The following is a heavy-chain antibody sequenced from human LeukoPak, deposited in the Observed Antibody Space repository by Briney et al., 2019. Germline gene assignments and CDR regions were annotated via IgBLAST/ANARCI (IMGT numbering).Heavy chain of an antibody. CDR1: GYSFSNDW. CDR3: ARRGCIGGTCYGY. CDR2: IYPADSDT. V-gene: IGHV5-51*01. J-gene: IGHJ4*02. D-gene: IGHD2-15*01. Sequence: GESLKISCKGSGYSFSNDWIGWVRQMPGQGLEWRGIIYPADSDTKYSPSFQGQVTISADTSISTAYLQWNSLGASDTAMYYCARRGCIGGTCYGYWGEGTLVTVSS.